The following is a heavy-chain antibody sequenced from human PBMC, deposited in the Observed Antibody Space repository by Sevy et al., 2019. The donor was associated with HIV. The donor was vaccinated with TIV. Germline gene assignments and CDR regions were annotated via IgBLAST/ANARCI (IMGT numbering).Heavy chain of an antibody. CDR2: INNDGTST. D-gene: IGHD4-17*01. J-gene: IGHJ4*02. V-gene: IGHV3-74*01. Sequence: GGSLRLSCTASGFTFNNYWLHWVRQAPGKGLVWVSRINNDGTSTIYSDSVKGRFTISRDNAKNTLYLQMNSLRDEDTTVYCCGREDQHGDYAAWGRGTLVTVSS. CDR1: GFTFNNYW. CDR3: GREDQHGDYAA.